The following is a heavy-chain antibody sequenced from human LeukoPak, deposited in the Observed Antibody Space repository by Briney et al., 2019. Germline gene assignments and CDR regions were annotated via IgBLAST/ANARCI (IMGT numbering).Heavy chain of an antibody. CDR3: ATGGSYHTAGSLDY. D-gene: IGHD1-26*01. Sequence: GASVKVSCKASGGTFSSYAISWVRQAPGQGLEWMGRIIPIFGTANYAQKFQSRVTITTDESTSTAYMELSSLRSEDTAVYYCATGGSYHTAGSLDYWGQGTLVTVSS. CDR2: IIPIFGTA. J-gene: IGHJ4*02. CDR1: GGTFSSYA. V-gene: IGHV1-69*05.